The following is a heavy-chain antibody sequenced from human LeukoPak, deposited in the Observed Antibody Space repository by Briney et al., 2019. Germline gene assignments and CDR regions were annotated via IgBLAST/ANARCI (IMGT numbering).Heavy chain of an antibody. Sequence: HPGGSLRLSCAASGFTFDDYAMHWVRQAPGKGLEWVSGISWNSGSIGYADSVKGRFTISRDNAKNSLYLQMNSLRAEDMALYYCAKDLGSSWPRWGQGTLVTVSS. CDR1: GFTFDDYA. J-gene: IGHJ4*02. CDR3: AKDLGSSWPR. CDR2: ISWNSGSI. D-gene: IGHD6-13*01. V-gene: IGHV3-9*03.